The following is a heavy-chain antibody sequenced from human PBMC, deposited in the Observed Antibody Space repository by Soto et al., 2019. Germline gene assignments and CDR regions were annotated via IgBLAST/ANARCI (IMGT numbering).Heavy chain of an antibody. CDR2: IFHSGST. D-gene: IGHD1-26*01. V-gene: IGHV4-59*01. CDR1: GASISSYY. J-gene: IGHJ4*02. Sequence: QVQLQESGPGLVKPSETLPLTCTVSGASISSYYWSWIRQPPGKGLEWVGFIFHSGSTNCNPSLKSRVTFSVDTSKNQFSLKLTSVTAADTAVYYCARDQNGSPHFDYWGQGILITVSS. CDR3: ARDQNGSPHFDY.